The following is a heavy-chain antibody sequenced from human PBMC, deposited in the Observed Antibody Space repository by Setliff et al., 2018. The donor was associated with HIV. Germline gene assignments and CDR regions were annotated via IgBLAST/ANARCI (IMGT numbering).Heavy chain of an antibody. Sequence: SETLSLTCAVSGVSISSSRYFWGWIRQPPGKGLEWIGSIHYGGTTYSNPSLRSRVAFSVDTSKNQFSLQLSSVTAADMAVYYCARTRDCSSSGCFYHAFDMWGQGTMVTVSS. CDR3: ARTRDCSSSGCFYHAFDM. D-gene: IGHD2-2*01. CDR1: GVSISSSRYF. J-gene: IGHJ3*02. CDR2: IHYGGTT. V-gene: IGHV4-39*01.